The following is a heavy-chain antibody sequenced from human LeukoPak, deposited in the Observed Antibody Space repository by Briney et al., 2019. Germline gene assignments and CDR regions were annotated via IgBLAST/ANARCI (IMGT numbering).Heavy chain of an antibody. D-gene: IGHD6-19*01. CDR2: IHHGGNT. CDR1: GYSVSSNSY. CDR3: ARWLGHGFDM. Sequence: SSETLSLTCIGSGYSVSSNSYWAWIRQSPGKGLEWIGSIHHGGNTYYNPSLMSRVSMSIDTSKNQCSLNLSSVTAADTAIFYCARWLGHGFDMRGQGTMVTVSS. V-gene: IGHV4-38-2*02. J-gene: IGHJ3*02.